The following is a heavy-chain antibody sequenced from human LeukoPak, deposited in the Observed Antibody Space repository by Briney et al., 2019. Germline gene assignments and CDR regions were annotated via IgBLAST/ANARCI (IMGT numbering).Heavy chain of an antibody. CDR2: ISSSGSNI. CDR1: GFTFRSYE. J-gene: IGHJ4*02. D-gene: IGHD7-27*01. V-gene: IGHV3-48*03. CDR3: ARNTGSYYFDY. Sequence: GGFLRLSCAASGFTFRSYEMNGGGQAPGKGLEWVSYISSSGSNIYYAVSVKGRFTIARDNAKSSLYLQMNSLRAEDTAVYYCARNTGSYYFDYWGQGTLVTVSS.